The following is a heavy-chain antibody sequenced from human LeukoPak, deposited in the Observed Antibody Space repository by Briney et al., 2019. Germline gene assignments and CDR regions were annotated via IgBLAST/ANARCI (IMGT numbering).Heavy chain of an antibody. CDR2: IIPTFGTT. CDR1: GYTFSSYG. V-gene: IGHV1-69*13. CDR3: ARHLGGYYYYYMDV. D-gene: IGHD3-16*01. J-gene: IGHJ6*03. Sequence: GASVKVSCKASGYTFSSYGIRWVRQAPGQGLEWMGGIIPTFGTTNYAQKFQGRVTITADESTGTAYMELSSLRSEDTAVYYCARHLGGYYYYYMDVWGKGTTVTVSS.